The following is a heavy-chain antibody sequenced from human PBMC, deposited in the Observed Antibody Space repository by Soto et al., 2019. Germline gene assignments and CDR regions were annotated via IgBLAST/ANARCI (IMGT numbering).Heavy chain of an antibody. CDR3: ARDYYDSSGYFGASRYAFDI. J-gene: IGHJ3*02. Sequence: ASVKVSCKGFGYSFMKYGINWVRQAPGQGLEWVGWISPYSGYTHSAQKFHGRLTLTTDTAASTAYMELRILRSADTALYYCARDYYDSSGYFGASRYAFDIWGQGTMVTV. V-gene: IGHV1-18*01. D-gene: IGHD3-22*01. CDR1: GYSFMKYG. CDR2: ISPYSGYT.